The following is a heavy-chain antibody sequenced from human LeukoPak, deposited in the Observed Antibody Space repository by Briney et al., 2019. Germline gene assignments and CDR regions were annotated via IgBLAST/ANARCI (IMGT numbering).Heavy chain of an antibody. Sequence: ASVKVSRKVSGYTLTELSMHWVRQAPGKGLEWMGGFDPEDGETIYAQKFQGRVTMTEDTSTDTAYMELSCLRSEDTAVYYCATGEYGDFYFDYWGQGTLVTVSS. D-gene: IGHD4-17*01. J-gene: IGHJ4*02. CDR2: FDPEDGET. CDR1: GYTLTELS. V-gene: IGHV1-24*01. CDR3: ATGEYGDFYFDY.